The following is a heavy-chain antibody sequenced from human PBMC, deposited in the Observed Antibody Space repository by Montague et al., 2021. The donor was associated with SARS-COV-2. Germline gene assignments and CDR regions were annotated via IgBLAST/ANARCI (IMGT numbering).Heavy chain of an antibody. J-gene: IGHJ4*02. CDR2: TYYRSKWYN. CDR3: ARVNSSSWYFDY. Sequence: CAISGDSVSSNSAAWNWIRQSPSRGLEWLGRTYYRSKWYNDYAISVKSRITINPDTSKNQFSLQLNSVTPGDTAVYYCARVNSSSWYFDYWGQGILVTVSS. V-gene: IGHV6-1*01. CDR1: GDSVSSNSAA. D-gene: IGHD6-13*01.